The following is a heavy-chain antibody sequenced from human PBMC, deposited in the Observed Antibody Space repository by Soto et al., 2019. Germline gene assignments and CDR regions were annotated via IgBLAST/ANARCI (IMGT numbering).Heavy chain of an antibody. Sequence: HVQLVQSGAEVKKSGSSVKVSCKAPGETFRRDVISWVRQAPGQGLEWLGGITPMSGTTDYAQKFQGRATISADKSTGTAYFELSSLTFDDTGVYYCARGVSMAGRPGFFHHWGQGSLVTVSS. D-gene: IGHD6-6*01. CDR2: ITPMSGTT. CDR1: GETFRRDV. J-gene: IGHJ1*01. CDR3: ARGVSMAGRPGFFHH. V-gene: IGHV1-69*06.